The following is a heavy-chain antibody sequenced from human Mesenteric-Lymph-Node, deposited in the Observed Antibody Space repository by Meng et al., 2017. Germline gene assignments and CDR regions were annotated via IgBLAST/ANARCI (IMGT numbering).Heavy chain of an antibody. CDR3: ATGYSSGWHLFDY. V-gene: IGHV3-23*01. Sequence: GESLKISCAASGFTFSSYAMSWVRQAPGKGLEWVSAISGSGGSTYYADSVKGRFTISRDNSKNTVYLQMNSLRAEDTAVYYCATGYSSGWHLFDYWGQGTLVTVSS. CDR2: ISGSGGST. D-gene: IGHD6-19*01. J-gene: IGHJ4*02. CDR1: GFTFSSYA.